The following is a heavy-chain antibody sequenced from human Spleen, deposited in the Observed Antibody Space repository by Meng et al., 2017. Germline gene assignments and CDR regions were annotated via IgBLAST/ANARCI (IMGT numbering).Heavy chain of an antibody. CDR1: GYNFPDYW. CDR2: IDPKSGDT. V-gene: IGHV1-2*06. CDR3: ARDEDISAAGKLFGDY. J-gene: IGHJ4*02. Sequence: VQPVQLGGEVKKPGASVKVSCKPSGYNFPDYWLHWVRRAPGQGLEWMGRIDPKSGDTHYAQRFQGRVTMTGDTSISTAYMELSGLRSDDTAMYYCARDEDISAAGKLFGDYWGQGTLVTVSS. D-gene: IGHD6-13*01.